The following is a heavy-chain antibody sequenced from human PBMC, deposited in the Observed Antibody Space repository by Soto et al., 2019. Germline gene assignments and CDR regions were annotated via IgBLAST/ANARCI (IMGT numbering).Heavy chain of an antibody. CDR1: GFTFSSYA. J-gene: IGHJ4*02. CDR2: ISYDGSNK. Sequence: GGSLRLSCAASGFTFSSYAMHWVRQAPGKGLEWVAVISYDGSNKYYADSVKGRFTISRDNSKDTLYLQMNSLRAEDTAVYYCARGITMIVVDPVGYWGQGTRVNVSS. V-gene: IGHV3-30-3*01. CDR3: ARGITMIVVDPVGY. D-gene: IGHD3-22*01.